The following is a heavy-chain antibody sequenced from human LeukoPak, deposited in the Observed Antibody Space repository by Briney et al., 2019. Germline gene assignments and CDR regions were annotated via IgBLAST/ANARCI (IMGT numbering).Heavy chain of an antibody. CDR1: GFTFRDYT. J-gene: IGHJ4*02. CDR3: ARGAATGPTLGLDY. D-gene: IGHD6-13*01. V-gene: IGHV3-21*04. Sequence: GGSLRLSCAASGFTFRDYTMNWVRQSPGKGLEWVSAINKGGTFIKYADSVKGRFVVSRDNAKNLLFLQMNSLRVEDTAVYFCARGAATGPTLGLDYWGQGTLVTVSS. CDR2: INKGGTFI.